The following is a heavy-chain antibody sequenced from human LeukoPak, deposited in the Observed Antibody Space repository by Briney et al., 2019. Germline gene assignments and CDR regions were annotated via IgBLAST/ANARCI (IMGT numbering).Heavy chain of an antibody. CDR3: ARGLDDY. CDR2: IYYAGST. V-gene: IGHV4-39*07. CDR1: GGSISSSSYY. Sequence: KTSETLSLTCIVSGGSISSSSYYWGWIRQPPGKGLEWIGTIYYAGSTYYNPSLKSRVTISMDTSKNQFSLKLGSMTAADTALYYCARGLDDYWGQGTLVTVSS. J-gene: IGHJ4*02.